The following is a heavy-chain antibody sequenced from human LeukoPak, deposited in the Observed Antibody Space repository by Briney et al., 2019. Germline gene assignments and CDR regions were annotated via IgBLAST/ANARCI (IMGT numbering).Heavy chain of an antibody. Sequence: GGSLRLSCAASGFTFSSYAMHWVRQAPGKGLEWVAVISYDGSNKYYADSVKGRFTISRDNSKNTLYLQMNSLRAEDTAVYYCAKGDSSSWSFFDYWGQGTLVTVSS. CDR3: AKGDSSSWSFFDY. CDR2: ISYDGSNK. CDR1: GFTFSSYA. V-gene: IGHV3-30*04. D-gene: IGHD6-13*01. J-gene: IGHJ4*02.